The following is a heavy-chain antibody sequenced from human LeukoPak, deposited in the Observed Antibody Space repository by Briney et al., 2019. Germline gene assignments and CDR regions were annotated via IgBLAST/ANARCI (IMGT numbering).Heavy chain of an antibody. D-gene: IGHD5-12*01. CDR2: IYYSGST. Sequence: SETLSLTCAVYGGSFSGYYWSWIRQPPGKGLEWIGYIYYSGSTNYNPSLKSRVTISVDTSKNQFSLKLSSVTAADTAVYYCARVRISGYPYYYYYGMDVWGQGTTVTVSS. CDR1: GGSFSGYY. CDR3: ARVRISGYPYYYYYGMDV. J-gene: IGHJ6*02. V-gene: IGHV4-59*01.